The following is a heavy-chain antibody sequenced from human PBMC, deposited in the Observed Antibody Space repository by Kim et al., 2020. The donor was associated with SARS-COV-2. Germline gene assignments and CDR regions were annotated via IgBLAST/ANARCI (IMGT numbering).Heavy chain of an antibody. CDR1: GYTFTSNA. D-gene: IGHD1-26*01. V-gene: IGHV1-3*01. Sequence: ASVKVSCKASGYTFTSNAVHWVRQAPGQSLEWMGWINAGTYSTKYSQKFQGRVTITRDTSASTAYMELSSLGSEDTAVYYCAREGGDLGAYDYWGQGTLVTVSS. CDR2: INAGTYST. J-gene: IGHJ4*02. CDR3: AREGGDLGAYDY.